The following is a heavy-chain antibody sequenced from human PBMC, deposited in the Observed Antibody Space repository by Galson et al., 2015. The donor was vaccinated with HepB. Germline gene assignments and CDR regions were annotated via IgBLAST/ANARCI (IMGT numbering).Heavy chain of an antibody. CDR1: GFTFSSYA. Sequence: SLRLSCAASGFTFSSYAMHWVRQAPGKGLEWVAVISYDGSNKYYADSVKGRYTISRDNSKNTLYLQMNSLIAEDTAVYYCAREGPYGDPAFYYGMDVWGQGTTVTVSS. CDR3: AREGPYGDPAFYYGMDV. D-gene: IGHD4-17*01. J-gene: IGHJ6*02. CDR2: ISYDGSNK. V-gene: IGHV3-30-3*01.